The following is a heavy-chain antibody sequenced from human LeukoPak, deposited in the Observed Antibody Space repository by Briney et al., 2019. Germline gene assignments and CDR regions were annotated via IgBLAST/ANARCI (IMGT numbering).Heavy chain of an antibody. CDR1: GFTFSSYG. Sequence: PGGSLRLSCAASGFTFSSYGMHWVRQTPGKGLEWVSVISFDGNNKYYAASVKGRFSISRDNSKNTLYLQMNSLRAEDTAIYYCARDQSTAGPTTADYWGQGTLVTVSS. V-gene: IGHV3-30*12. CDR2: ISFDGNNK. CDR3: ARDQSTAGPTTADY. D-gene: IGHD1-26*01. J-gene: IGHJ4*02.